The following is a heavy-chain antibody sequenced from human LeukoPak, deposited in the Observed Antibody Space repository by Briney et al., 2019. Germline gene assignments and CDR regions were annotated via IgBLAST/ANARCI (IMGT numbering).Heavy chain of an antibody. V-gene: IGHV3-23*01. Sequence: GGSLRLSCVGSGFTFGNYAMNWVRQAPGKGLEWVAAISGRGGDTFYADSVKGRFTFSRDNSKNTMFLQMNSLKTEDTAVYYCTRATYGGNFGFDYWGQGTLVTVSS. CDR3: TRATYGGNFGFDY. CDR2: ISGRGGDT. CDR1: GFTFGNYA. D-gene: IGHD4-23*01. J-gene: IGHJ4*02.